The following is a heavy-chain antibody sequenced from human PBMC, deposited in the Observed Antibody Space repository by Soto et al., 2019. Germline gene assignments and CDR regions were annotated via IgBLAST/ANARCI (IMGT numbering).Heavy chain of an antibody. Sequence: QLQLQESGPGLVKPSETLSLTCTVSGGSISSSSYYWGWIRQPPGKGLEWIGSIYYSGSTYYNPSPKGRVTISVDTSKNQFSLKLRSVTAADTAVYYCARRGSGSYSDYWGQGTLVTVSS. J-gene: IGHJ4*02. CDR1: GGSISSSSYY. CDR3: ARRGSGSYSDY. V-gene: IGHV4-39*01. D-gene: IGHD1-26*01. CDR2: IYYSGST.